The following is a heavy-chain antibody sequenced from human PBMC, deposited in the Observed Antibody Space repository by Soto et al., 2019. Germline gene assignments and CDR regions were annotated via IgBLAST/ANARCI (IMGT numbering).Heavy chain of an antibody. CDR2: ISWNSDMI. Sequence: GGSLRLSCTASGFTFDDYAMHWVRQAPGKGLEWVSGISWNSDMIDYADSVKGRFTISRDNAKNSLYLQMNSLRAEDTALYYCAKLQRNSAYDHWGQGTLVTVSP. J-gene: IGHJ5*02. V-gene: IGHV3-9*01. CDR1: GFTFDDYA. CDR3: AKLQRNSAYDH. D-gene: IGHD5-12*01.